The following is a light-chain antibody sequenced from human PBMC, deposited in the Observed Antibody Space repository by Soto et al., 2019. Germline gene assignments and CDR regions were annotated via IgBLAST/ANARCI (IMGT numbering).Light chain of an antibody. V-gene: IGKV1-9*01. CDR1: QGIDSS. CDR3: QQLHDYPIP. CDR2: AAS. J-gene: IGKJ5*01. Sequence: VSVGARVTLPCRASQGIDSSFAWYQQKPGKAPKLLIYAASSLQSGVPSRFSGSGSGTDFTLTISSLQPEDFATYYCQQLHDYPIPFGQGRRLEVK.